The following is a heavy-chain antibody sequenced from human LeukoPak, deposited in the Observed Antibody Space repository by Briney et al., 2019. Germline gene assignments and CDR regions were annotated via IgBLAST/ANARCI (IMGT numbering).Heavy chain of an antibody. V-gene: IGHV4-31*03. D-gene: IGHD3-10*01. Sequence: PSQTLSLTRTVSGGSISGDGYYWPGIRQYPGEGVEWIGYIYYSGSTYYNPSLKSRVTISVDTSKNQFSLKLSSVTAADTAVYYCARHPRVQFRYGMDVWGQGTTVAVSS. J-gene: IGHJ6*02. CDR1: GGSISGDGYY. CDR3: ARHPRVQFRYGMDV. CDR2: IYYSGST.